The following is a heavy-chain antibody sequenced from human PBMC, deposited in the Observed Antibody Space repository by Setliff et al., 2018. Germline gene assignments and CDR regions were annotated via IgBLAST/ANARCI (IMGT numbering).Heavy chain of an antibody. CDR1: GFTFYNTW. Sequence: GGSLRLSCAASGFTFYNTWMTWVRQAPGKGLEWVAFIRSNSFGGTTEYAASVKDRFTFSRDDFASVAYLQMDSLKTDDTAIYYCARVDDYIWGIFHSMDYWGQGTLVTVSS. J-gene: IGHJ4*02. V-gene: IGHV3-49*04. D-gene: IGHD3-16*01. CDR2: IRSNSFGGTT. CDR3: ARVDDYIWGIFHSMDY.